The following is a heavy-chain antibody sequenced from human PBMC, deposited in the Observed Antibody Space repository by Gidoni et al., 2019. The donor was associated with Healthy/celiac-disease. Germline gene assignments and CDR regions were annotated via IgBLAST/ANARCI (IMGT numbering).Heavy chain of an antibody. V-gene: IGHV3-23*01. D-gene: IGHD5-18*01. CDR3: AKKRLIQLWTTFDY. CDR2: ISGSGGRT. CDR1: GFPFSSYA. J-gene: IGHJ4*02. Sequence: EVQLLESGGGLVQPGGSLRLSCAASGFPFSSYAMGWVRQAPGKGLEWVSAISGSGGRTYYADSVKGRFTISRDNSKNTLYLQMNSLRAEDTAVYYCAKKRLIQLWTTFDYWGQGTLVTVSS.